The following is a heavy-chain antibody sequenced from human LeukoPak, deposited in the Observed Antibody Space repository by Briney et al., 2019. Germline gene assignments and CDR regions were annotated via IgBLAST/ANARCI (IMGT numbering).Heavy chain of an antibody. J-gene: IGHJ6*03. CDR2: IYTSGST. Sequence: PSQTLSLTCTVSGGSISSGSYYWSWIRQPAGKGPEWIGRIYTSGSTNYNPSLKSRVTISVDTSKNQFSLKLSSVIAADTAVYYCARTTEGYCSSASCFGFSYSYYMDVWGKGTTVTISS. CDR1: GGSISSGSYY. CDR3: ARTTEGYCSSASCFGFSYSYYMDV. V-gene: IGHV4-61*02. D-gene: IGHD2-2*01.